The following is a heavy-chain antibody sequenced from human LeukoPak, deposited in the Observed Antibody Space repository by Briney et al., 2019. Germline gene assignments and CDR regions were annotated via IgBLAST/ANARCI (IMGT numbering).Heavy chain of an antibody. V-gene: IGHV4-34*01. Sequence: PSETLSLTCAVYGGSFTGYYWSGIRQPPRKGLDWIGESNHSGSTNYNPSLKSRVTISVDTSKNQFSLKLSSVTAADTAVYYCAGYAKDIVVLPAASIYWYFDLWGRGTLVTVSS. CDR2: SNHSGST. CDR3: AGYAKDIVVLPAASIYWYFDL. D-gene: IGHD2-2*01. CDR1: GGSFTGYY. J-gene: IGHJ2*01.